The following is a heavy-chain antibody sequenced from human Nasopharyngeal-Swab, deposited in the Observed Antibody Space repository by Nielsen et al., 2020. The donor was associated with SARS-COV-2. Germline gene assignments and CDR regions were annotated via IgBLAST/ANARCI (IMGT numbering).Heavy chain of an antibody. D-gene: IGHD7-27*01. V-gene: IGHV4-34*01. Sequence: SETLSLTCAVYGGSFSADYWGWIRQPPGRGLEWMGESKHRGSTNYNPSLKSRVTISVDPSKNQSSLRLSSVTAADTAVYYCARGLSGIVPSPILGLGPYYYYYYMDVWGKGTTVTVSS. CDR3: ARGLSGIVPSPILGLGPYYYYYYMDV. J-gene: IGHJ6*03. CDR2: SKHRGST. CDR1: GGSFSADY.